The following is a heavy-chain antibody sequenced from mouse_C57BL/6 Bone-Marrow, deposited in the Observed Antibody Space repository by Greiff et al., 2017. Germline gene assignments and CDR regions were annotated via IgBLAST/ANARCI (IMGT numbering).Heavy chain of an antibody. Sequence: VQLKESGPELVKPGASVKISCKASGYTFTDYYINWVKQRPGQGLEWIGWIFPGSGSTYYNEKFKGKATLTVDKSSSTAYMLLSSLTSEDSAVYFCARFYYGSRWYFDVWGTGTTVTVSS. CDR2: IFPGSGST. CDR1: GYTFTDYY. D-gene: IGHD1-1*01. J-gene: IGHJ1*03. CDR3: ARFYYGSRWYFDV. V-gene: IGHV1-75*01.